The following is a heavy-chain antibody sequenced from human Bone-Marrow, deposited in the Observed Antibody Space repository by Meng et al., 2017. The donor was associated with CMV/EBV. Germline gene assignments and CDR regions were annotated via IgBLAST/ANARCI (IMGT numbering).Heavy chain of an antibody. D-gene: IGHD2-2*01. V-gene: IGHV4-39*07. J-gene: IGHJ4*02. CDR1: GGSISSSSYY. Sequence: SETLSLTCTVSGGSISSSSYYWGWIRQPPGKGLEWIGSIYHSGSTYYNPSLKSRVTTSVDTSKNQFSLNLNSVTAADTAVYYCASAATVCSSTSCYDYWGQGTLVTVSS. CDR2: IYHSGST. CDR3: ASAATVCSSTSCYDY.